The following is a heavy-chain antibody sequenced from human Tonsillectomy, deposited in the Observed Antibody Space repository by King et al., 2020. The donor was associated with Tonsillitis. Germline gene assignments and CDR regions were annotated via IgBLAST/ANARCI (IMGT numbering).Heavy chain of an antibody. Sequence: QLVQSGAEVKKPGESLKLSCKGSGYSFTSYSIAWVRQIPGKGLEWVGIIYPGDSDTRYSPSFQGQVTISADKSIITAYLQSSSLKASDTAVYYCARSAVGGATSRLDYWGQGTLVTVSS. V-gene: IGHV5-51*01. D-gene: IGHD1-26*01. CDR3: ARSAVGGATSRLDY. J-gene: IGHJ4*02. CDR2: IYPGDSDT. CDR1: GYSFTSYS.